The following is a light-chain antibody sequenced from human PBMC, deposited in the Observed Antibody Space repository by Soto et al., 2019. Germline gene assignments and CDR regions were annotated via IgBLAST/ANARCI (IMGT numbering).Light chain of an antibody. CDR2: WAS. Sequence: DIVMTQSPDSLAVSLGERSTINCKSSQSVLYSSNTKNYLAWYQQKPGQPPKLLIYWASTRESGVPDRFSGSGSGTDFTLTIRSLQAEDVAVYDCQQYSNSPYTFGQGTKLDIK. V-gene: IGKV4-1*01. J-gene: IGKJ2*01. CDR1: QSVLYSSNTKNY. CDR3: QQYSNSPYT.